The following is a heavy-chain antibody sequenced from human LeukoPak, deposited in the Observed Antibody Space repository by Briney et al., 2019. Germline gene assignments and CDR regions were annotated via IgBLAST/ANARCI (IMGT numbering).Heavy chain of an antibody. J-gene: IGHJ5*02. Sequence: GGSLRLSCAASGFTFSSYAMSWVRQAPGKGLKWVSTIRGSGSSTYYADSVKGRFTISRDNSKNTLYLQMNSLRAEDTAVYYCAKDWLSGSYPNNWFDPWGQGTLVTVSS. CDR2: IRGSGSST. CDR1: GFTFSSYA. CDR3: AKDWLSGSYPNNWFDP. V-gene: IGHV3-23*01. D-gene: IGHD1-26*01.